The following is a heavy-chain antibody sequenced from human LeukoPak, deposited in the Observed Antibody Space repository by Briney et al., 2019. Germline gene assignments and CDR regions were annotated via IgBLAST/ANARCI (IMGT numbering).Heavy chain of an antibody. D-gene: IGHD1-1*01. CDR3: ARVQLSAEGGELDP. J-gene: IGHJ5*02. Sequence: GRSLRLSCAASGFTFRSYGLHWVRQAPGKGLEWVAVISYDGTNKYYADSVKGRFTISGDNSKNTLFLEVKSLRAEDTAVYYCARVQLSAEGGELDPWGQGTLVIVSS. V-gene: IGHV3-30*03. CDR2: ISYDGTNK. CDR1: GFTFRSYG.